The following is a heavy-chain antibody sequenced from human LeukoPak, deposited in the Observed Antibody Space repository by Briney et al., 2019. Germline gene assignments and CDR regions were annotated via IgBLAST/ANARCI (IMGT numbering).Heavy chain of an antibody. J-gene: IGHJ5*02. CDR2: IYYSGST. D-gene: IGHD3-10*01. Sequence: NPSETLSLTCTVSGGSISSSSYYWGWIRQPPGKGLEWIGSIYYSGSTYYNPSLKSRVTISVDTSKNQFSLKLSSVTAADTAVYYCARGDYYGSGSYYNRNWFDPWGQGTLVTVSS. CDR3: ARGDYYGSGSYYNRNWFDP. V-gene: IGHV4-39*01. CDR1: GGSISSSSYY.